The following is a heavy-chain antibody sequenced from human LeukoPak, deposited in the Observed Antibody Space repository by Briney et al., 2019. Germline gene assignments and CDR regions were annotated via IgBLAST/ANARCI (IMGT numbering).Heavy chain of an antibody. CDR3: AKGYWVEWLFDY. V-gene: IGHV3-33*06. J-gene: IGHJ4*02. D-gene: IGHD3-3*01. CDR2: IWYDGSNK. CDR1: GFTFSSYG. Sequence: GGSLRLSCAASGFTFSSYGMHWVRQAPGKGLEWVAVIWYDGSNKYYADSVKGRFTISRDNSKNTLYLQMNSLRAEDTAVYYCAKGYWVEWLFDYWGQGTLVTVSS.